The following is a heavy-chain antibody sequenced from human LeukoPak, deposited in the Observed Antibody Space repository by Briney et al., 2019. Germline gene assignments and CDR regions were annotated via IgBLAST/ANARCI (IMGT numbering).Heavy chain of an antibody. CDR3: ARYCTSTTCILRGFDY. CDR1: GYSFTSGHY. Sequence: SETLSLTCSVSGYSFTSGHYWGWIRQPPGKGLEWIANIYHTGSAHYNPSLRSRVTISVDTSKNQFSLKLSSVTAADTAVYYCARYCTSTTCILRGFDYWGQGTLVTVSS. D-gene: IGHD2-2*01. V-gene: IGHV4-38-2*01. J-gene: IGHJ4*02. CDR2: IYHTGSA.